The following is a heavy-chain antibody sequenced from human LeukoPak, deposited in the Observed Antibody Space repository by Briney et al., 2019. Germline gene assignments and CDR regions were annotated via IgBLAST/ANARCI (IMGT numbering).Heavy chain of an antibody. CDR2: INHSGST. D-gene: IGHD6-6*01. CDR3: AIGIAARPPPDY. CDR1: GGSFSGYY. Sequence: SETLSLTCTVYGGSFSGYYWSWIRQPPGKGLEWIGEINHSGSTNYNPSLKSRVTISVDTSKNQFSLKLSSVTAADTAVYYCAIGIAARPPPDYWGQGTLVTVSS. J-gene: IGHJ4*02. V-gene: IGHV4-34*01.